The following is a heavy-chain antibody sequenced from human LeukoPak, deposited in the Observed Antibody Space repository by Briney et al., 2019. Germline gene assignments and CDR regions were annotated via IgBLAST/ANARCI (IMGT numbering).Heavy chain of an antibody. J-gene: IGHJ5*02. V-gene: IGHV1-46*01. D-gene: IGHD3-10*01. CDR3: ARGVAKGGDYYGSGSSFDP. CDR2: INPSGSSA. CDR1: GYSFTSYY. Sequence: ASVKVSCKASGYSFTSYYMHWVRQAPGQGLEWMGFINPSGSSAAYAQKFQGRLTMTRDMFTSTDYMELTSLTSDDTAVYYCARGVAKGGDYYGSGSSFDPWGQGTLVTVSS.